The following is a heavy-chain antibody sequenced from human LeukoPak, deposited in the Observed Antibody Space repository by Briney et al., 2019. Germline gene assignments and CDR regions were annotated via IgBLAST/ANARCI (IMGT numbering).Heavy chain of an antibody. J-gene: IGHJ4*02. V-gene: IGHV4-38-2*02. Sequence: PSETLSLTCTVSGYSISSAYYWGWIRQPPGKELEWIGSIDHSGNTFYNPSLKSRVTISVDTSKNQFSQKLSSVTAADTAVYYCARVKGGYYQSDYWGQGTLVTVSS. CDR1: GYSISSAYY. D-gene: IGHD3-22*01. CDR3: ARVKGGYYQSDY. CDR2: IDHSGNT.